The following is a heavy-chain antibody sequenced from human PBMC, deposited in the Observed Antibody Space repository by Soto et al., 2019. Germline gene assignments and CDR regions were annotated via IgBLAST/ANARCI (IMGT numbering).Heavy chain of an antibody. CDR3: ARASYFSEKTAYYAKSFKWFDP. Sequence: QVQLVESGGGVVQSGRSLRLSCAASGFTFRGSEMHWVRQAPGKGLEWVAFVSYDGDDQYYADSVKGRFTVSRDNSGNTLHLQMDSLRPEDTDFYYCARASYFSEKTAYYAKSFKWFDPWGQGTLVTVSS. CDR2: VSYDGDDQ. J-gene: IGHJ5*02. D-gene: IGHD3-9*01. CDR1: GFTFRGSE. V-gene: IGHV3-30-3*01.